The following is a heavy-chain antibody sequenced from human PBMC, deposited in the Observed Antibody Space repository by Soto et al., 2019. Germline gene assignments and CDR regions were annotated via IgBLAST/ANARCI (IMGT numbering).Heavy chain of an antibody. CDR3: AKDRGYYSSSWPFY. CDR2: ISYDGTYK. D-gene: IGHD6-13*01. J-gene: IGHJ4*02. Sequence: QVQLVESGGGLVQPGRSLRLSCAASGSSFRSYGINWVRQVPGKGLEWLAVISYDGTYKHNADSVKGRFTFSKDNSKKTVYLKMNSLRAEDTAVYYCAKDRGYYSSSWPFYRGQGTLVTVSS. CDR1: GSSFRSYG. V-gene: IGHV3-30*18.